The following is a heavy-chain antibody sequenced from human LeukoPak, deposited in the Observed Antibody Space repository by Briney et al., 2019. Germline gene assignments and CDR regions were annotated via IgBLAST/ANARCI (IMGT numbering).Heavy chain of an antibody. CDR2: ISAYNGNT. D-gene: IGHD2-2*02. CDR1: GYTFTSYG. Sequence: GASVKVSCKASGYTFTSYGISWVRQAPGQGLEWMGWISAYNGNTNYVQKLQGRVTMTTDTSTSTAYMELRSLRSDDTAVYYCARDHCSSTSCYSDYWGQGTLVTVSS. CDR3: ARDHCSSTSCYSDY. V-gene: IGHV1-18*04. J-gene: IGHJ4*02.